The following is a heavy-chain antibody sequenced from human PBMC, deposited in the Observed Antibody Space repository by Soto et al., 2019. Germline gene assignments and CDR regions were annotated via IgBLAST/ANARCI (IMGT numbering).Heavy chain of an antibody. CDR1: GFSLSTSGLC. D-gene: IGHD6-19*01. V-gene: IGHV2-70*11. Sequence: SSPTLVNPTQTLTLTCTFSGFSLSTSGLCVSWIRQPPGKALEWLARIDWDDDKYYSTSLKTRLTISKDPSKNQVVLTMTNMDPVDTATYYCARIRGTGYSSGWYGRARMYSMGVWGKGTTVTVS. CDR2: IDWDDDK. CDR3: ARIRGTGYSSGWYGRARMYSMGV. J-gene: IGHJ6*03.